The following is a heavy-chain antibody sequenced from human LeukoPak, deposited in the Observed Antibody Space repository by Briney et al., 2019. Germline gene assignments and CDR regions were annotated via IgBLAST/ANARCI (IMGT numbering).Heavy chain of an antibody. CDR3: ATLRTIKPGVKDAFDI. J-gene: IGHJ3*02. Sequence: PSETLSLTCAVSGGSFSDYCWSWIRQPPGKGLEWIGEINHSGSTNYKPSLKSRVTISLDTSKSQFSLKLSSVTAADTAVYYCATLRTIKPGVKDAFDIWGQGTLVTVSS. V-gene: IGHV4-34*01. CDR1: GGSFSDYC. D-gene: IGHD4/OR15-4a*01. CDR2: INHSGST.